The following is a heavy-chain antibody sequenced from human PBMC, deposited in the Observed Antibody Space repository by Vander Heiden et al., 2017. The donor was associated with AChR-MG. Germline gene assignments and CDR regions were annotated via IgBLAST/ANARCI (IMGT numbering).Heavy chain of an antibody. CDR1: GSTFSSYS. Sequence: EVQLVESGGGLVQPGGSLRPPCASSGSTFSSYSRSWVRQAPGKGLEWVSYISSSSSTIYYADSVKGRFTISRDNAKNSLYLQMNSLRAEDTAVYYCARDLDQLLGAHYYYGMDVWGQGTTVTVSS. CDR2: ISSSSSTI. V-gene: IGHV3-48*01. D-gene: IGHD2-2*01. J-gene: IGHJ6*02. CDR3: ARDLDQLLGAHYYYGMDV.